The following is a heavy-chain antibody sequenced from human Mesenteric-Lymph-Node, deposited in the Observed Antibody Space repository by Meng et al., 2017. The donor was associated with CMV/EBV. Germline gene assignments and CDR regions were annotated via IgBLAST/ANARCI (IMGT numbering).Heavy chain of an antibody. V-gene: IGHV1-8*01. CDR2: MNPNSPST. CDR3: ARLRQGN. J-gene: IGHJ4*02. Sequence: SVKVSCKASGSPFTSYDLNWVRQATGQGLEWMGWMNPNSPSTGYAQKFQGRITMTRNLSISTAYMELSSLRSEDTAVYYCARLRQGNWGQGTLVTVSS. CDR1: GSPFTSYD.